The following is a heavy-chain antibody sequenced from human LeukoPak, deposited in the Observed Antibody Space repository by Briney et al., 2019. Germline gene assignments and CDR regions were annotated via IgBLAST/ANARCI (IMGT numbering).Heavy chain of an antibody. V-gene: IGHV4-59*01. Sequence: SETLSLTCTVSGGSISSCYWSWIRQPPGKGLEWIGYIYYIGSTNYNPSLKSRVTISLDTSKNQFSLKLSSVTAADTAVYYCATQNSLLSGYYFDFWGQGTLVTVSS. D-gene: IGHD2/OR15-2a*01. CDR2: IYYIGST. CDR3: ATQNSLLSGYYFDF. J-gene: IGHJ4*02. CDR1: GGSISSCY.